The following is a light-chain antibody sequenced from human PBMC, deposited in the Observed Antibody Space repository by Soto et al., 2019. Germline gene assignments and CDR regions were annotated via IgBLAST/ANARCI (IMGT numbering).Light chain of an antibody. Sequence: EIVLTQSPGTLSLSPGERATLSCRASQSVTSAYLAWYQQKPGQAPRLLMHGASSRATGIPGRFSGSGSGTDFTLTISRLEPEDFAVDYCQQYGGSPLYTFGQGTKLEIK. CDR3: QQYGGSPLYT. CDR1: QSVTSAY. CDR2: GAS. V-gene: IGKV3-20*01. J-gene: IGKJ2*01.